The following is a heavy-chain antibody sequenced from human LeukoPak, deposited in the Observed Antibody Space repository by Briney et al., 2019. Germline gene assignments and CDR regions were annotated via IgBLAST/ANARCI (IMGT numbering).Heavy chain of an antibody. J-gene: IGHJ6*02. V-gene: IGHV4-59*01. CDR3: ARDLGGNHGMDV. CDR1: GGSISSYY. D-gene: IGHD3-10*01. Sequence: SETLSLTCTVSGGSISSYYWSWIRQPPGKGLEWIGYIYYSGSTNYNPSLKSRVTISVDTSKNQFSLKLSSVTAADAAVYYCARDLGGNHGMDVWGQGTTVTVSS. CDR2: IYYSGST.